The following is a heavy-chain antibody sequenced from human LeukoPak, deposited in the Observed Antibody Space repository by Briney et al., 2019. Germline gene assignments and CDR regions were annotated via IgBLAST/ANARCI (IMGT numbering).Heavy chain of an antibody. D-gene: IGHD5-18*01. CDR2: IDWDDDK. CDR3: ASYRNDAFDI. CDR1: GFSLSTSGMR. Sequence: KESGPALVKPTQTLTLTCTSSGFSLSTSGMRVSWIRQPPGKALEWLARIDWDDDKFYSTSLKTRLTISKDTSKNQVVLTMTNMDPVDTATYYCASYRNDAFDIWGQGTMVTVSS. V-gene: IGHV2-70*04. J-gene: IGHJ3*02.